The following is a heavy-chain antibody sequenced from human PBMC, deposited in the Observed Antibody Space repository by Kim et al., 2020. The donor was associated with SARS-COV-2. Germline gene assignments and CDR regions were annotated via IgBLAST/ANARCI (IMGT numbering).Heavy chain of an antibody. CDR2: ITGGGERT. CDR1: GFVFSSWA. V-gene: IGHV3-23*01. J-gene: IGHJ4*02. D-gene: IGHD1-1*01. CDR3: AHIWNHAY. Sequence: GGSLRLSCATSGFVFSSWAMTWVRQAPGKGLEWVSTITGGGERTDYADSVKGRFTISRDNGKNTLYLQLNSLRAEDTATDYCAHIWNHAYGGQGTLVTVSS.